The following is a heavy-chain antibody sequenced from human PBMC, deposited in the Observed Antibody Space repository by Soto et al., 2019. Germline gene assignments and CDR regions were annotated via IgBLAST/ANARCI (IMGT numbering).Heavy chain of an antibody. CDR3: AKDRMDIVLVPADPYYYYYGMDV. CDR1: GFTFSNYD. CDR2: ISSTSNTI. J-gene: IGHJ6*02. Sequence: PGGSLRLSCAASGFTFSNYDMHWVRQATGKGLEWVSFISSTSNTIYYADSVKGRFTISRDNSKNTLYLQMNSLRAEDTAVYYCAKDRMDIVLVPADPYYYYYGMDVWGQGTTVTVSS. V-gene: IGHV3-48*01. D-gene: IGHD2-2*03.